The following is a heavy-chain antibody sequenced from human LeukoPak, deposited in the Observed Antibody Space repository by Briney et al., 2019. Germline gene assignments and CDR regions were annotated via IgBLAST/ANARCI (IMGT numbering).Heavy chain of an antibody. Sequence: SETLSLTCAVSGGSISSYYWSWIRQSAGKGLEWIGRIYPSGSTNYNPSLRSRVTMSVDTPKNQFSLKLRSVTAADTAVYYCARVVRFSEWLFDYWGQGTLVTVSS. J-gene: IGHJ4*02. D-gene: IGHD3-3*01. CDR1: GGSISSYY. CDR2: IYPSGST. V-gene: IGHV4-4*07. CDR3: ARVVRFSEWLFDY.